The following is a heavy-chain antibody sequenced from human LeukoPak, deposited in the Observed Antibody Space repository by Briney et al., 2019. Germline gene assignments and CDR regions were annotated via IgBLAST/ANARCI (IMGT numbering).Heavy chain of an antibody. CDR3: ARDHGVGIQPGLGY. D-gene: IGHD5-18*01. CDR1: GFTFSSYG. CDR2: ISYDGSNK. J-gene: IGHJ4*02. V-gene: IGHV3-30*03. Sequence: GGSLRLSCAASGFTFSSYGMHWVRQAPGKGLEWVAVISYDGSNKYYADSVKGRFTISRDNAKNSLYLQMNSLRAEDTAVYYCARDHGVGIQPGLGYWGQGTLVTVSS.